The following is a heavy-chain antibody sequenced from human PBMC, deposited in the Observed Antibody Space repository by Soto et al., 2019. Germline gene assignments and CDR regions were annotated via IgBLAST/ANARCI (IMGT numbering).Heavy chain of an antibody. J-gene: IGHJ4*02. CDR1: GFTFDDYA. CDR3: AKAQISASDYATGDFDY. V-gene: IGHV3-9*01. CDR2: ISWNSGSI. Sequence: GGSLRLSCAASGFTFDDYAMHWVRQAPGKGLEWVSGISWNSGSIGYADSVKGRFTISRDNAKNSLYLQMNSLRAEDTALYYCAKAQISASDYATGDFDYWGQGTLVTVSS. D-gene: IGHD4-17*01.